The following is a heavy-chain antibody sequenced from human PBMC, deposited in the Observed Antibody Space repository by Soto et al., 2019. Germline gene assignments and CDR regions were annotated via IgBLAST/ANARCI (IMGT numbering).Heavy chain of an antibody. CDR2: IYPCDSDT. CDR3: ARHVQGHCSNTISLGGMEA. V-gene: IGHV5-51*01. D-gene: IGHD2-2*01. Sequence: LKSWCKRPACGVTSFSISWVRQMPGQGLEWMGIIYPCDSDTRYSPSFQGQVTISADKSIXXAYXXXXXLXASXXAMXYCARHVQGHCSNTISLGGMEAWGQGTRATVS. CDR1: ACGVTSFS. J-gene: IGHJ6*02.